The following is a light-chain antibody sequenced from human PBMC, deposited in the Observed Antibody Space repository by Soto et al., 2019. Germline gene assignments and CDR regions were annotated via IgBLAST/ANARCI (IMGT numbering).Light chain of an antibody. CDR3: SSYTSDSSYV. Sequence: SALTQPASVSGSPGQSITISCTGTSSDVGLYDYVSWYQQHPGKAPQLMIYAVSNRPSGVSNRFSASKSGNTASLFISGLQAEDEVDYYCSSYTSDSSYVFGSGTKVTVL. CDR1: SSDVGLYDY. J-gene: IGLJ1*01. V-gene: IGLV2-14*01. CDR2: AVS.